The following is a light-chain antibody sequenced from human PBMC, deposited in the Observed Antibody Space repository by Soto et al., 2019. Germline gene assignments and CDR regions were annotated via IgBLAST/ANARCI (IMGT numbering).Light chain of an antibody. V-gene: IGKV1D-12*01. CDR1: QGISSW. CDR2: AAS. CDR3: QQYNSYSWT. J-gene: IGKJ1*01. Sequence: DIQMIQSPSSVSASVEDRVTITCRASQGISSWLAWNQQKPGRAPKLLIYAASRLHSRVPSSFSGSGSGTQFILTINGLQPEDFAAYYCQQYNSYSWTFGQGTKVDIK.